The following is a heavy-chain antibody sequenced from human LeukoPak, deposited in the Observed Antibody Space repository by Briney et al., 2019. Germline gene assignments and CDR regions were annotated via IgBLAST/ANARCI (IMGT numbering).Heavy chain of an antibody. J-gene: IGHJ4*02. D-gene: IGHD3-22*01. CDR1: GYTLSELA. Sequence: PLASVKVSCKVSGYTLSELAMHWVRQAPGKGLEWMGGFDPEGGETIYAQKLQGRVTMTEDTSTDTAYMELSSLRSEHTAAYYSATGPPMAYYYDTSIYWGQGTLVTVSS. CDR2: FDPEGGET. V-gene: IGHV1-24*01. CDR3: ATGPPMAYYYDTSIY.